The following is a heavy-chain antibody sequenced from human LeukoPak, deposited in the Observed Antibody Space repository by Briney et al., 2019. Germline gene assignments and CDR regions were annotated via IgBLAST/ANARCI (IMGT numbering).Heavy chain of an antibody. CDR2: ISSSSSYI. V-gene: IGHV3-21*01. D-gene: IGHD6-13*01. CDR3: ARVSANRARIAAAGVDY. J-gene: IGHJ4*02. CDR1: GFTFSSYS. Sequence: PGGSLRLSCAASGFTFSSYSMKWVRQAPGKGLEWVSSISSSSSYIYYADSVKGRFTISRDNAKNSLYLQMNSLRAEDTAVYYCARVSANRARIAAAGVDYWGQGTLVTVSS.